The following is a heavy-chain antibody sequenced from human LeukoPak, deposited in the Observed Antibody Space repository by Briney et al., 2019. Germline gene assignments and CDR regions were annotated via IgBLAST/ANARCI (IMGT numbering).Heavy chain of an antibody. D-gene: IGHD2-15*01. CDR3: AREVALSFDY. CDR2: ISTTSSTI. CDR1: GFTLSGYS. Sequence: GGSLRLSCAASGFTLSGYSMNWVRQAPGKGLDWISYISTTSSTIYYADSVRGRFTISRDNAKNSLYLQMNSLRDDDTAVYYCAREVALSFDYWGQGTLVTVSS. V-gene: IGHV3-48*02. J-gene: IGHJ4*02.